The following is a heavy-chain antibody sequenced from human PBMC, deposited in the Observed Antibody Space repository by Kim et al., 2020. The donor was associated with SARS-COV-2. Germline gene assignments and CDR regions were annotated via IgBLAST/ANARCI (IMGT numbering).Heavy chain of an antibody. D-gene: IGHD2-15*01. J-gene: IGHJ6*02. V-gene: IGHV1-18*01. CDR2: ISANSGNT. Sequence: ASVKVSCKASGYTFTSYGISWVRQAPGQGLEWMGWISANSGNTNYAQKIQGRVTMTTDTSTSTAYMELRNLRSDDTAVYYCARSCSGWSCYYYYGKDVWGQGTPVTVSS. CDR1: GYTFTSYG. CDR3: ARSCSGWSCYYYYGKDV.